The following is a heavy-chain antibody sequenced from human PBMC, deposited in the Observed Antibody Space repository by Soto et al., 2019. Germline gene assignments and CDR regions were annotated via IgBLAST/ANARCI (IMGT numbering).Heavy chain of an antibody. CDR2: INSDGSST. D-gene: IGHD5-18*01. Sequence: VQLVESGGGLVQPGGSLRLSCAASGFTFSSYWMHWVRQAPGKGLVWVSRINSDGSSTSYADSVKGRFTISRDNAKNTLYLQMNSLRAEDTAVYYCARVIRGYSHGPGYDSDYYYYYGMDVWGQGTTVTVSS. J-gene: IGHJ6*02. CDR3: ARVIRGYSHGPGYDSDYYYYYGMDV. V-gene: IGHV3-74*01. CDR1: GFTFSSYW.